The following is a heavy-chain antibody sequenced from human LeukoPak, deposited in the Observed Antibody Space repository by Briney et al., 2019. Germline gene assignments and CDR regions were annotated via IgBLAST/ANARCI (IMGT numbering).Heavy chain of an antibody. CDR3: ARDKLVAGIDY. CDR1: GGSISSYY. J-gene: IGHJ4*02. V-gene: IGHV4-59*01. D-gene: IGHD6-19*01. CDR2: TYYSGST. Sequence: PSETLSLTCTVSGGSISSYYWSWIRQPPGKGLEWIGYTYYSGSTNYNPSLKSRVTISVETSKNQFSLKLSSVTAADTAVYYCARDKLVAGIDYWGQGTLVTVSS.